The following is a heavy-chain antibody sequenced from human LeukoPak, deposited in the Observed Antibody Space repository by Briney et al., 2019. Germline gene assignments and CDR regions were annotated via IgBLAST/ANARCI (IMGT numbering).Heavy chain of an antibody. CDR3: ARDFLSGVASPQADY. J-gene: IGHJ4*02. CDR1: GFTFSDYY. D-gene: IGHD2/OR15-2a*01. Sequence: GGSLRLSCAASGFTFSDYYMSWIRQAPGTGLEWSSYISPSSSSTNYADSVKGRFTISRDNAQNSLYLQMDSLRAEDTAVYYCARDFLSGVASPQADYWGQGTLVTVSS. CDR2: ISPSSSST. V-gene: IGHV3-11*05.